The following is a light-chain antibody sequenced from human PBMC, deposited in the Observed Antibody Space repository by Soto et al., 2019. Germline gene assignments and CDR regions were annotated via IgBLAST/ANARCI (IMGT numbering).Light chain of an antibody. J-gene: IGLJ1*01. V-gene: IGLV2-14*01. CDR3: SSYTSSSTRV. CDR2: DVS. CDR1: SSDVGGYNY. Sequence: QSALTQPASVSGSPGQSITISCTGTSSDVGGYNYVSWYQQHPGKAPKLMIYDVSNRPSGVSNRFSGSKSANTASLTISGLQPEDEAYYYCSSYTSSSTRVFGTGTKLPVL.